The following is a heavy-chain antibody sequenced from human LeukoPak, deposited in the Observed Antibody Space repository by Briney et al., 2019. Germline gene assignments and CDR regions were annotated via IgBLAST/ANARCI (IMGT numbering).Heavy chain of an antibody. V-gene: IGHV4-39*07. CDR1: GGSISSSSYY. J-gene: IGHJ1*01. CDR2: IYYSGST. Sequence: PSETLSLTCTVSGGSISSSSYYWGWIRQPPGKGLEWIGSIYYSGSTYYNPSLKSRVTISVDTSKNQFSLKLSSVTAADTAVYYCAGEESAGYFQHWGQGTLVTVSS. CDR3: AGEESAGYFQH.